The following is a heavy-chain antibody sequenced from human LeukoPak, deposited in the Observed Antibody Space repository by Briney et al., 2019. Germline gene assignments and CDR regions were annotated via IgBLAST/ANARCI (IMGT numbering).Heavy chain of an antibody. CDR1: GFSFSGHY. CDR3: TRPYGSGSYSRDY. CDR2: ARDKALGYTT. D-gene: IGHD3-10*01. Sequence: GGSLRLSCAASGFSFSGHYLDWVRQASGKGLEWVGRARDKALGYTTEYAASVKGRFTVSRDESKNSLYLQMNSLKTEDTAVYYCTRPYGSGSYSRDYWGQGTLVTVSS. V-gene: IGHV3-72*01. J-gene: IGHJ4*02.